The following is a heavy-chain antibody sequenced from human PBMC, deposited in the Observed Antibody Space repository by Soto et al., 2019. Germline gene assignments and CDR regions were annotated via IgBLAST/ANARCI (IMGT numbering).Heavy chain of an antibody. J-gene: IGHJ3*02. CDR1: GFTFSNAW. D-gene: IGHD3-22*01. Sequence: PGGSLRLSCAASGFTFSNAWMSWVRQAPGKGLEWVGRIKSKTDGGTTDYAAPVKGRFTISRDDSKNTLYLQMNSLKTEDTAVYYCTTDNYDSSGYYSWSVAFDIWGQGTMVTVSS. CDR3: TTDNYDSSGYYSWSVAFDI. CDR2: IKSKTDGGTT. V-gene: IGHV3-15*01.